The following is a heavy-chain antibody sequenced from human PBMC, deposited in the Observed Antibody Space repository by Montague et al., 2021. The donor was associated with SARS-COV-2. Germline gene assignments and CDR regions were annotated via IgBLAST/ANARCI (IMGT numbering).Heavy chain of an antibody. D-gene: IGHD3-10*01. CDR3: ARDLTYYYGMDV. Sequence: SLRLSCAASGFTFSSYAMHWVRQAPGKGLEWVAVISYDGSNKYYADSVKGRFTISRDNSKNTLYLQMNSLRAEDTAVYYCARDLTYYYGMDVWGQGTRSPSP. CDR2: ISYDGSNK. J-gene: IGHJ6*02. CDR1: GFTFSSYA. V-gene: IGHV3-30*04.